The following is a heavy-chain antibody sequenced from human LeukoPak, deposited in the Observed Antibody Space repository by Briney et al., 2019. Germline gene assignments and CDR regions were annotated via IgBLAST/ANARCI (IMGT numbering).Heavy chain of an antibody. Sequence: ASVKVSRKASGYTFTSYHMHWVRQAPGQGLEWMGRINPNSGGTTYAQKFQGRVTMTRDTSISTAYMELSRLRSDDTAVYYCARDIRRLYYDSSGYEDYWGQGTLVTVSS. J-gene: IGHJ4*02. CDR2: INPNSGGT. V-gene: IGHV1-2*06. CDR1: GYTFTSYH. D-gene: IGHD3-22*01. CDR3: ARDIRRLYYDSSGYEDY.